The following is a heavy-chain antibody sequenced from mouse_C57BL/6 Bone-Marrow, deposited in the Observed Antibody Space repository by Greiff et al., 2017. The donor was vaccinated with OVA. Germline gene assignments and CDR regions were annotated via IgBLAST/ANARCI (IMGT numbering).Heavy chain of an antibody. D-gene: IGHD2-3*01. V-gene: IGHV1-64*01. CDR1: GYTFTSYW. J-gene: IGHJ3*01. Sequence: QVQLQQSGAELVKPGASVKLSCKASGYTFTSYWMHWVKQRPGQGLEWIGMIHPNSGSTNYNEKFKSKATLTVDKSSSTAYMQLSSLTSEDSAVDYCADSYYVGFAYWGQGTLVTVSA. CDR2: IHPNSGST. CDR3: ADSYYVGFAY.